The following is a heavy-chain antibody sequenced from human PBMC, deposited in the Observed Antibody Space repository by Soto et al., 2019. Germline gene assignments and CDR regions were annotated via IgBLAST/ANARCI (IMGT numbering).Heavy chain of an antibody. V-gene: IGHV1-18*04. Sequence: ASVKVSCKASGYTFTSYGISWARQAPGQGLEWMGWISAYNGNTNYAQKLQGRVTMTTDTSTSTAYMELRSLRSDDTAVYYCARPLHSSGWYSPYYYYGMDVWGQGTTVTVSS. D-gene: IGHD6-19*01. CDR2: ISAYNGNT. CDR1: GYTFTSYG. CDR3: ARPLHSSGWYSPYYYYGMDV. J-gene: IGHJ6*02.